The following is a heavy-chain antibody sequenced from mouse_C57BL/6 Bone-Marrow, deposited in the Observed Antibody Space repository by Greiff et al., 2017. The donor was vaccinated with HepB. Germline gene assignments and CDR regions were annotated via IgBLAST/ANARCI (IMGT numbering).Heavy chain of an antibody. Sequence: EVKVVESGGGLVQSGRSLRLSCATSGFTFSDFYMEWVRQAPGKGLEWIAASRNKANDYTTEYSASVKGRFIVSRDTSQSILYLQMNALRAEDTAIYYCARDAGGAGFAYWGQGTLVTVSA. CDR1: GFTFSDFY. V-gene: IGHV7-1*01. CDR3: ARDAGGAGFAY. J-gene: IGHJ3*01. CDR2: SRNKANDYTT.